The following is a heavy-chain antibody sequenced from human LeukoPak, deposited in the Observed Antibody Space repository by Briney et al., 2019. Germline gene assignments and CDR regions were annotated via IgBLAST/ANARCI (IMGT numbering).Heavy chain of an antibody. V-gene: IGHV4-38-2*02. D-gene: IGHD1-26*01. CDR1: GYSISSGYY. CDR3: ARQGAWRYFDY. CDR2: IYHSGST. Sequence: PSETLSLTCTVSGYSISSGYYWGWIRQPPGKGLEWIGSIYHSGSTYYNPSLKSRVTISVDTSKNQFSLKLSSVTAADTAVYYCARQGAWRYFDYWGQGTLVTVSS. J-gene: IGHJ4*02.